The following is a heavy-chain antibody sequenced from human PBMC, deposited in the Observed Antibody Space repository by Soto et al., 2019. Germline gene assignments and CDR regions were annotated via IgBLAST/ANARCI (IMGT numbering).Heavy chain of an antibody. CDR2: IYYSGST. Sequence: SETLSLTCTVSGGSISSGDYYWSWIRQPPGKGLEWIGYIYYSGSTYYNPSLKSRVTISVDTSKNQFSLKLSSVTAADTAVYYCARSHTVRGYYFDYWGQGTLVTVSS. J-gene: IGHJ4*02. CDR3: ARSHTVRGYYFDY. D-gene: IGHD2-2*02. V-gene: IGHV4-30-4*01. CDR1: GGSISSGDYY.